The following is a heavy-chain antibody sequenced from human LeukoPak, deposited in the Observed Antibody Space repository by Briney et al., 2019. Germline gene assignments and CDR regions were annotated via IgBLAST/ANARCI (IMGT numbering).Heavy chain of an antibody. CDR2: IYYSGST. CDR3: ARIAAEYNWFDR. D-gene: IGHD6-13*01. CDR1: GGSISSYY. J-gene: IGHJ5*02. V-gene: IGHV4-59*08. Sequence: SETLSLTCTVSGGSISSYYWSWIRQPPGKGLEWIGYIYYSGSTNYNPSLKSRVTISVDTSKNQFSLKLSSVTAADTAVYYCARIAAEYNWFDRWGQGTLVTVSS.